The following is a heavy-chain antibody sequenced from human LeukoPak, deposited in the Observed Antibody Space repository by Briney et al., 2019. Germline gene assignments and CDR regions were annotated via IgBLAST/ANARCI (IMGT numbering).Heavy chain of an antibody. V-gene: IGHV5-51*01. CDR2: IYPSDSDT. CDR1: GYSFTTYW. CDR3: ARHNSSDYGNSPIDY. J-gene: IGHJ4*02. D-gene: IGHD3-22*01. Sequence: GESLKISCKGSGYSFTTYWIGWVRHMPGKGLEWMGIIYPSDSDTRYSPSFQGQVTISADKSISTAYLQWSSLKASDTAMYYCARHNSSDYGNSPIDYWGQGTLVTVSS.